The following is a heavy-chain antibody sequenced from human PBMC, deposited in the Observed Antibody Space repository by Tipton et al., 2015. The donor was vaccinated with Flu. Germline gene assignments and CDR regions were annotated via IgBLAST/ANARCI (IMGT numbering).Heavy chain of an antibody. Sequence: TLSLTCAVSGYSISSGYYWGWIRQPPGKGLGWIGSIYHNGNTYYNPSLKSRLTISVDTSRNQFSLKLISVTAADTALYYCARQGQTPSYYFDFWGQGTLVTVSS. CDR3: ARQGQTPSYYFDF. CDR2: IYHNGNT. V-gene: IGHV4-38-2*01. CDR1: GYSISSGYY. J-gene: IGHJ4*02.